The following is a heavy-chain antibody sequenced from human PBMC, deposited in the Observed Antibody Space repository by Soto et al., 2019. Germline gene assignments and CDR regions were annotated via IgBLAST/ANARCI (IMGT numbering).Heavy chain of an antibody. J-gene: IGHJ6*02. CDR2: IYPGDSDT. CDR3: ARVPLYGDYVTYYYYYGLDV. V-gene: IGHV5-51*01. D-gene: IGHD4-17*01. Sequence: GESLKISCKGSGYSFTSYWIGWVRQMPGKGLEWMGIIYPGDSDTRYSPSFQGQVTISADKSISTAYLQWSSLKASDTAMCYCARVPLYGDYVTYYYYYGLDVWGQGTTVTVAS. CDR1: GYSFTSYW.